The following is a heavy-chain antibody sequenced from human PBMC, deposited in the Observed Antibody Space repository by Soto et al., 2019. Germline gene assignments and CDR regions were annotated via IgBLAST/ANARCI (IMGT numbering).Heavy chain of an antibody. Sequence: SVKVSCKASGGTFSSYAISCVRQAPGQGLEWMGGIIPIFGTANYAQKFQGRVTITADESTSTAYMELSSLRSEDTAVYYCARDRSYGMDVWGQGTTVTVSS. J-gene: IGHJ6*02. CDR2: IIPIFGTA. CDR1: GGTFSSYA. D-gene: IGHD3-16*02. V-gene: IGHV1-69*13. CDR3: ARDRSYGMDV.